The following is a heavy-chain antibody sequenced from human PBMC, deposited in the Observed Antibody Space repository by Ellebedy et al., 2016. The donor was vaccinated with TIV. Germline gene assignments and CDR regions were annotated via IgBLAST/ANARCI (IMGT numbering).Heavy chain of an antibody. CDR1: GGTFSGYA. Sequence: ASVKVSCKASGGTFSGYAISWVRQAPGQGLEWMGRIIPILGIANYAQKFQGRVTITADKSTSTAYMELSSLRAEDTALYYCTRGVVVTTSYSQYWGQGTLVTVSS. CDR2: IIPILGIA. CDR3: TRGVVVTTSYSQY. V-gene: IGHV1-69*04. J-gene: IGHJ1*01. D-gene: IGHD2-21*02.